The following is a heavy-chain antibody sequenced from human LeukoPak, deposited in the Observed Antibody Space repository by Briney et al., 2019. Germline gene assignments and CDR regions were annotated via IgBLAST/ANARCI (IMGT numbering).Heavy chain of an antibody. CDR1: GYSISSGYY. D-gene: IGHD5-24*01. J-gene: IGHJ4*02. Sequence: SETLSLTCTVSGYSISSGYYWGWIRQPPGKGLEWIESMYHSGSTYYNPSLKSRVTMSVDTSKNQFSLKLSSVTAADTAVYFCARETLRDGSFDFWGQGTLATVS. CDR3: ARETLRDGSFDF. CDR2: MYHSGST. V-gene: IGHV4-38-2*02.